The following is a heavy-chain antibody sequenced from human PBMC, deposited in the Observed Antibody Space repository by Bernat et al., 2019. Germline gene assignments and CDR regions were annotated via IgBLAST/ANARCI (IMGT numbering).Heavy chain of an antibody. CDR1: GFTFSNFW. CDR3: VRLPGDCGTTNCFGERYFDY. Sequence: EVQLVESGGDLVQPGGSLRLSCVASGFTFSNFWMTWVRQAPGKGLEWVANIKQDESERYYVDSVKGRFTISRDNAKKSLYLQMNSLRVEDTAIYYCVRLPGDCGTTNCFGERYFDYWGQGTLVTVSS. J-gene: IGHJ4*02. CDR2: IKQDESER. D-gene: IGHD2-2*01. V-gene: IGHV3-7*03.